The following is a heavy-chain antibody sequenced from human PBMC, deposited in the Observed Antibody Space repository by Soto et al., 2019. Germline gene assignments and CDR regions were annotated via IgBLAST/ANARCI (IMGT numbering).Heavy chain of an antibody. J-gene: IGHJ4*02. CDR2: ISAYNGNT. V-gene: IGHV1-18*01. D-gene: IGHD2-2*01. CDR1: GYTFTSYG. Sequence: QVQLVQSGAEVKKPGASVKVSCKASGYTFTSYGISWVRQAPGQGLEWMGWISAYNGNTNYAQKLQGRVSMTTDTSTSTAYMELRSLRSDGAALYYCARAGRVPAAMGAVDYWGQGTLVTVSS. CDR3: ARAGRVPAAMGAVDY.